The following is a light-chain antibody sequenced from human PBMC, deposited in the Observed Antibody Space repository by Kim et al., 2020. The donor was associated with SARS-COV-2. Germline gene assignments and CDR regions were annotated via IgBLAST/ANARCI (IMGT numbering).Light chain of an antibody. CDR3: QQYDKWPPYT. J-gene: IGKJ2*01. Sequence: VVMTQSPATLSVSPGERVTLSCKASQSVGRSLAWYQQKSGQPPRLLIYGASTRATGVPAWFSGSRSGTDFTLTISSLQSEDFAVYYCQQYDKWPPYTFGQGPKLEI. CDR2: GAS. V-gene: IGKV3-15*01. CDR1: QSVGRS.